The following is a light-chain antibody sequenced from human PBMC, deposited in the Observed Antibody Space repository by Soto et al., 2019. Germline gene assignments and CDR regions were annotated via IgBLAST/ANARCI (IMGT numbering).Light chain of an antibody. CDR1: QSVSNW. J-gene: IGKJ1*01. Sequence: DIQMTQSPSALSASVGDRVTITCRASQSVSNWLAWYRQKPGEAPKLLIYEASTLERGVPSRFSGSGSGTEFTLTLSSLQPDDFATFYCQQYDTYSRTFGQGTKVEVK. CDR3: QQYDTYSRT. V-gene: IGKV1-5*03. CDR2: EAS.